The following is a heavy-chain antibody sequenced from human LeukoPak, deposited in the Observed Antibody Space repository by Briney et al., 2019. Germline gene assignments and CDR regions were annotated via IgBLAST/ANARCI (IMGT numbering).Heavy chain of an antibody. CDR1: GFTFSSYE. V-gene: IGHV3-48*03. Sequence: PGGSLRLSCAASGFTFSSYEMNWVRQAPGKGLEWVSYISSSGSTIYYADSVKGRFTISRDNAKNSLYLQMNSLRAEDTAVYYCARDPSYSSSWYMGAFDIWGQGTMVTVSS. D-gene: IGHD6-13*01. CDR2: ISSSGSTI. CDR3: ARDPSYSSSWYMGAFDI. J-gene: IGHJ3*02.